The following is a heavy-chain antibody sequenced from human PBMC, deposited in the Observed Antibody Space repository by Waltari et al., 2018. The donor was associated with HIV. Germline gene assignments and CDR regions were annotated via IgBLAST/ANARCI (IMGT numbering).Heavy chain of an antibody. CDR2: INTNTGNP. CDR3: ARGYCGTTSCWQRGGWFDP. V-gene: IGHV7-4-1*02. CDR1: GYTFTNYA. J-gene: IGHJ5*02. D-gene: IGHD2-2*01. Sequence: QVQLVQSGSELKKPGASVKVSCKASGYTFTNYAMNWVRQAPGQGLEWMGWINTNTGNPTYAQGVTGRFVFSLDTSVSTAYLQISSLKAEDTAVYYCARGYCGTTSCWQRGGWFDPWGQGTLLTVSS.